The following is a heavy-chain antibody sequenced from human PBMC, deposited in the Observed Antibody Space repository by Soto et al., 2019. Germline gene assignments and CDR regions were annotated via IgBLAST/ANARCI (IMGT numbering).Heavy chain of an antibody. D-gene: IGHD3-22*01. CDR2: IYHSGTT. V-gene: IGHV4-38-2*01. Sequence: KASETLSLTCAVSSYSISSGYYWGWIRQPPGKGLEWIGSIYHSGTTYYNPSLMSRVTISVDTSKNQFSLNLNSVTASDTAVYYCVRAQNPYHYDSSGYFDYWGQGTLVTVSS. J-gene: IGHJ4*02. CDR3: VRAQNPYHYDSSGYFDY. CDR1: SYSISSGYY.